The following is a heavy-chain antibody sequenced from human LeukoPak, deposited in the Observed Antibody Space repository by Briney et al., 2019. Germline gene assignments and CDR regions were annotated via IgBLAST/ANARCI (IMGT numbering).Heavy chain of an antibody. CDR2: IFPGDSDT. CDR3: ARDVDY. Sequence: GGSLRLSCAASGFTFSTYWIGWVRQMPGKGLEWMGIIFPGDSDTRYSPSFQGQVTISADKSISTAYLQWSSLRASDTAMYYCARDVDYWGQGTLVTVSS. CDR1: GFTFSTYW. J-gene: IGHJ4*02. V-gene: IGHV5-51*01.